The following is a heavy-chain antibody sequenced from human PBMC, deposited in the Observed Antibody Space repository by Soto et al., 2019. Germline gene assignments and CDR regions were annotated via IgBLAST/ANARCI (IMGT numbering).Heavy chain of an antibody. CDR1: GVSFSSYG. V-gene: IGHV3-33*01. J-gene: IGHJ5*01. CDR2: TWYDGSNK. CDR3: ARWSMAAPGTEGGWFGP. Sequence: PGGSLRLSCAASGVSFSSYGMHWVRQAPGKGLEWVGVTWYDGSNKYYGDSVKGRFTISRDNSKNTLYLEMNNLRAEDTAVYYCARWSMAAPGTEGGWFGPWGLGTLVTVSS. D-gene: IGHD6-13*01.